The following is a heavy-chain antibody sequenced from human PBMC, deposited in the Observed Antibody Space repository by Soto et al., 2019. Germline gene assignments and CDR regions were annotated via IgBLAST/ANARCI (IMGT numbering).Heavy chain of an antibody. D-gene: IGHD2-15*01. J-gene: IGHJ5*02. Sequence: GGSLRLSCAASGFTFSNAWMNWVRQAPVKGLEWVGRIKSKTDGGTTDYAAPVKGRFTISRDDSKNTLYLQMNSLKTEDTAVYYCTARIITVVTHPWYEPCGQGTRPTVPS. V-gene: IGHV3-15*07. CDR3: TARIITVVTHPWYEP. CDR2: IKSKTDGGTT. CDR1: GFTFSNAW.